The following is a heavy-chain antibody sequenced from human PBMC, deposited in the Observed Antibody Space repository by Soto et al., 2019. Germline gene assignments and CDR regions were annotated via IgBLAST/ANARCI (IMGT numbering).Heavy chain of an antibody. D-gene: IGHD2-2*01. Sequence: SGGSLRLSCAASGFTFSSYWMSWVRQAPGKGLEWVANIKQDGSEKYYVDSVKGRFTISRDNAKNSLYLQMNSLRAEDTAVYYCASCTSCYEVYYYYYMDVWGKGTTVTVSS. CDR2: IKQDGSEK. J-gene: IGHJ6*03. CDR3: ASCTSCYEVYYYYYMDV. CDR1: GFTFSSYW. V-gene: IGHV3-7*01.